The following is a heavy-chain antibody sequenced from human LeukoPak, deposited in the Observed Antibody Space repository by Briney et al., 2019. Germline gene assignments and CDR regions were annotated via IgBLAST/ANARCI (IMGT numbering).Heavy chain of an antibody. Sequence: ASVKVSCKASGYTFTDYYMHWVRQAPGQGLEWMGWINPNSGGTKYAQKFQGRGTMTRDTSINTAYMELSRLTYDDTAVYYCAVLPRDNWTEPLDYWGQGTLVTVSS. CDR2: INPNSGGT. V-gene: IGHV1-2*02. CDR3: AVLPRDNWTEPLDY. CDR1: GYTFTDYY. D-gene: IGHD1-20*01. J-gene: IGHJ4*02.